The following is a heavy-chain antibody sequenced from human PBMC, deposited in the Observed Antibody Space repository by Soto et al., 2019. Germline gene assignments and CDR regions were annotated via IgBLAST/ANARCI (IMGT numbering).Heavy chain of an antibody. CDR2: IYYSGST. D-gene: IGHD1-1*01. V-gene: IGHV4-59*08. J-gene: IGHJ5*02. CDR3: ARLQRASWFDP. CDR1: GGSISSYY. Sequence: TSETLSLTCTVSGGSISSYYWSWIRQPPGKGLEWIGYIYYSGSTNYNPSLKSRVTISVDTSKNQFSLKLSSVTAADTAVYYCARLQRASWFDPWGQGTLVTVSS.